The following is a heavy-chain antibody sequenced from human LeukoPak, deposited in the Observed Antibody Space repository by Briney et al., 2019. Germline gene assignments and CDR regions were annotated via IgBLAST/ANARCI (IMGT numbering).Heavy chain of an antibody. V-gene: IGHV4-38-2*02. Sequence: PSETLSLTCTVSGYSISSGYYWGCIRQPPGKGLEWIGSIYHSGTTYYNPSLKSRATISVDTSKNHFSLSLRSVTAADTAVYYCVTESSGFAAYENNGFDFWGQGKTVTVSS. CDR3: VTESSGFAAYENNGFDF. CDR2: IYHSGTT. D-gene: IGHD6-19*01. J-gene: IGHJ3*01. CDR1: GYSISSGYY.